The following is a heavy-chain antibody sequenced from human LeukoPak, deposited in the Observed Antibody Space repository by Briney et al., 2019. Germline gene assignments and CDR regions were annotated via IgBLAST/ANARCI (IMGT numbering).Heavy chain of an antibody. Sequence: GGSLRLSCAASGFTFTRYGMVWVRQAPGKGLEWVSYISGSTSAVYYADSVRSRFTISGDNAKNSLYLQMNSLRDDDTAVYYCARRERQSANYYYFDYWGQGTLVTVSS. J-gene: IGHJ4*02. D-gene: IGHD4/OR15-4a*01. V-gene: IGHV3-48*02. CDR3: ARRERQSANYYYFDY. CDR2: ISGSTSAV. CDR1: GFTFTRYG.